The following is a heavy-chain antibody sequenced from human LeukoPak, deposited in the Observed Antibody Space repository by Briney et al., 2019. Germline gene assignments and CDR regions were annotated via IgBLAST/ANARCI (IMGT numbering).Heavy chain of an antibody. Sequence: GSLRLSCAASGFTFSDYYMSWIRQAPGKGLEWVSYISSSGSTIYYADSVKGRFTISRDNAKNSLYLQMNSLRAEDTAVYYCARVGGLGPYNWNYVWYFDLWGRGTLVTVSS. J-gene: IGHJ2*01. CDR3: ARVGGLGPYNWNYVWYFDL. CDR2: ISSSGSTI. D-gene: IGHD1-7*01. CDR1: GFTFSDYY. V-gene: IGHV3-11*04.